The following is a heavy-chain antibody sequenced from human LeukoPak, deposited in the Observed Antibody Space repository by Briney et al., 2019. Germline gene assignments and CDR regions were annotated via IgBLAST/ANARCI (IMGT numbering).Heavy chain of an antibody. CDR3: AREVELGIPYSWFDP. J-gene: IGHJ5*02. CDR1: GGSISSSSYY. Sequence: SETLSLTCTVSGGSISSSSYYWGWIRQPPGKGLEWIGSIYYSGSTYYNPSLKSRVTISVDTSKNQFSLQLNSVTPEDTAVYYCAREVELGIPYSWFDPWGQGTLVTVSA. D-gene: IGHD7-27*01. CDR2: IYYSGST. V-gene: IGHV4-39*02.